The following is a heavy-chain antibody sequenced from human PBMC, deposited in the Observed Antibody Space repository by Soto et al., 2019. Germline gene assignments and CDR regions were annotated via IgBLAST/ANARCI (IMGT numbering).Heavy chain of an antibody. J-gene: IGHJ4*02. Sequence: PSETLSLTCTVSGGSLSSYWWSWIRQPPGKGLEWIGYIYYTGSTNYNPSLKSRVTISLDASKNQFSLNLNSATAADTAVDYCARGPGGSGTYHYFFDYWGPGTLVTVSS. CDR1: GGSLSSYW. D-gene: IGHD3-10*01. V-gene: IGHV4-59*01. CDR3: ARGPGGSGTYHYFFDY. CDR2: IYYTGST.